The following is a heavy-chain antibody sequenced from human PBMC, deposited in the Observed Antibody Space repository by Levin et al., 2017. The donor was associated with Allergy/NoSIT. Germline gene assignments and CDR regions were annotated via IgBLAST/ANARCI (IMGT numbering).Heavy chain of an antibody. CDR2: IKQDGSEK. V-gene: IGHV3-7*01. CDR3: ARDGHGSGWYWPFDY. Sequence: GESLKISCAASGFTFSSYWMSWVRQAPGKGLEWVANIKQDGSEKYYVDSVKGRFTISRDNAKNSLYLQMNSLRAEDTAVYYCARDGHGSGWYWPFDYWGQGTLVTVSS. D-gene: IGHD6-19*01. J-gene: IGHJ4*02. CDR1: GFTFSSYW.